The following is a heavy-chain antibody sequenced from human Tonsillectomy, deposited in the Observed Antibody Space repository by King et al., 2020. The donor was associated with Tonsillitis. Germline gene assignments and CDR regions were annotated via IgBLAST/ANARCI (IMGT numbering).Heavy chain of an antibody. CDR2: TYYLSQWYN. CDR1: WDSVSSNSAA. V-gene: IGHV6-1*01. CDR3: ASGWAFHI. D-gene: IGHD2-15*01. J-gene: IGHJ3*02. Sequence: VQLQQSGPGLVKPSQTLSLTRAISWDSVSSNSAALNGIRQSPSKGLVGLGRTYYLSQWYNDYAVSVRGRITNNADTSKNQFSLQLNSVTPEDTAVYFCASGWAFHILGQGTMVTVSS.